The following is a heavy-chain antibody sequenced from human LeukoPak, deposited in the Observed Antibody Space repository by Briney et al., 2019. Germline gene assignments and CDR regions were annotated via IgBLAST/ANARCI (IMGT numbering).Heavy chain of an antibody. CDR1: GGTFSSYA. V-gene: IGHV1-69*01. J-gene: IGHJ5*02. Sequence: GASVKVSCKASGGTFSSYAISWVRQAPGQGLEWMGGIIPIFGTANYAQKFQGRVTITADESTSTAYMELRSLRSDDTAVYYCARDDENILATISWGQGTPVTVS. CDR2: IIPIFGTA. D-gene: IGHD5-12*01. CDR3: ARDDENILATIS.